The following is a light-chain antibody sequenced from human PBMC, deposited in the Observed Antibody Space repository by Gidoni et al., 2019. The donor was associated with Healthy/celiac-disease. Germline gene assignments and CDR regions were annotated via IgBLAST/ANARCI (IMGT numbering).Light chain of an antibody. CDR3: QQYNNWPRT. Sequence: EIVMTQSPATLSVSPGERATLSCRASQSVSSNLAWYQQTPGQAPRLLIYGASTRATGIPARFRGSGSGTEFTLTISRLQSEDFAVYYCQQYNNWPRTFGQGTKVEIK. V-gene: IGKV3-15*01. CDR1: QSVSSN. CDR2: GAS. J-gene: IGKJ1*01.